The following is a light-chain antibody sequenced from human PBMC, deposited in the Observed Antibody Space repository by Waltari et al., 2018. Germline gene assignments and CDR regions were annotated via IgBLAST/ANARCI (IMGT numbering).Light chain of an antibody. CDR2: KAS. Sequence: VGDRVTVTCRASQSLSNWLAWYQQKPGKAPKVLIYKASTLESGVPSRFSGSGSGTEFTLTISSLQPDDFATYYCQQYRNLWTFGQGTKVEIK. V-gene: IGKV1-5*03. CDR1: QSLSNW. J-gene: IGKJ1*01. CDR3: QQYRNLWT.